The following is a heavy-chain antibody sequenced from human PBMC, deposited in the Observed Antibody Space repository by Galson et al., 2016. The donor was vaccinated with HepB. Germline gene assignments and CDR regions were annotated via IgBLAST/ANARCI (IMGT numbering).Heavy chain of an antibody. J-gene: IGHJ4*02. V-gene: IGHV4-34*01. CDR3: AASLWFGLHPEY. D-gene: IGHD3-10*01. CDR2: IHRSGNT. Sequence: SETLSLTCAVSGGSLSGHYWTWIRQPPGRGLEWIGEIHRSGNTNYSPSLRIRVSKSEDRSQNQVSLRLNSVTAADTAIYYGAASLWFGLHPEYWGQGALVTVSS. CDR1: GGSLSGHY.